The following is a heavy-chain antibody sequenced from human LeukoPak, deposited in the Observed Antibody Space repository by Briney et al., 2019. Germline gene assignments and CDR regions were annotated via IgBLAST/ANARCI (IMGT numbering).Heavy chain of an antibody. J-gene: IGHJ4*02. CDR3: ARSYDSSGAVIGGY. V-gene: IGHV1-2*06. CDR1: GYTFTGFY. D-gene: IGHD3-22*01. CDR2: INPNSGDT. Sequence: GASVKVSCKTSGYTFTGFYVHWLRQAPGQGLEWMGRINPNSGDTNYLQKFQGRVTMTRDTSIRTVYMELSRLGSDDTAMYYCARSYDSSGAVIGGYWGQGTLVTVSS.